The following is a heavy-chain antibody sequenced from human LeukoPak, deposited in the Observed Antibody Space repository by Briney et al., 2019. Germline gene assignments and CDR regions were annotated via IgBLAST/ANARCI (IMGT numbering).Heavy chain of an antibody. J-gene: IGHJ4*02. CDR2: IDKAGSEK. D-gene: IGHD3-10*01. CDR3: ATYTQFFGAPGTDY. CDR1: GLTFTNYW. V-gene: IGHV3-7*01. Sequence: GGSLRLSCIASGLTFTNYWMRWVRQTPGKGLEWVAAIDKAGSEKQYVDSVKGRFTISRDNTQSSLYLQMNSLRAEETAVYYCATYTQFFGAPGTDYWGQGTLVTVSS.